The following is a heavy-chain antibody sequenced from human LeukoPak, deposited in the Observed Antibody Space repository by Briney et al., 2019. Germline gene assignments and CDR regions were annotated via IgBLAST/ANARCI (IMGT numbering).Heavy chain of an antibody. CDR2: IRSTADGGTT. V-gene: IGHV3-49*04. CDR3: TRDPRRHDYSHTSSWAHWFDP. J-gene: IGHJ5*02. Sequence: PGRSPRLSCTASGFTFGEYVMSWVRQAPGKGLEWIGFIRSTADGGTTEYAASVKGRFTISRDDSKSIAYLQMNSLKTEDTAVYYCTRDPRRHDYSHTSSWAHWFDPWGQGTLVTVSS. D-gene: IGHD6-13*01. CDR1: GFTFGEYV.